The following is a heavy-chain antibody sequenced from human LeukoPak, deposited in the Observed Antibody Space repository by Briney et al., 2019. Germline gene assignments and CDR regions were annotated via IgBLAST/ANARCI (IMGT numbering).Heavy chain of an antibody. CDR1: GYTFTSYD. V-gene: IGHV1-8*01. D-gene: IGHD3-10*01. Sequence: GASVKVSCKASGYTFTSYDISWVRQATGQGLEWMGWMNPNSGNTGYAQKFQGRVTMTRNTSISTAYMELSSLRSEDTAVYYCARAKWFGELLGWYYYYGMDVWGQGTTVTVSS. J-gene: IGHJ6*02. CDR2: MNPNSGNT. CDR3: ARAKWFGELLGWYYYYGMDV.